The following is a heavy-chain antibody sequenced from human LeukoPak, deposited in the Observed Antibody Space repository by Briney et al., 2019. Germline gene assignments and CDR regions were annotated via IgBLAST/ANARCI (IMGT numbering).Heavy chain of an antibody. CDR3: ATFSSGFYPKEPFDI. D-gene: IGHD3-22*01. CDR1: GFDLSKNW. J-gene: IGHJ3*02. CDR2: IKPDGSET. V-gene: IGHV3-7*01. Sequence: GGSLRLSCAASGFDLSKNWMSWVGQAPGKGLEWVAKIKPDGSETSYVDSVEGRFIISRDNAKNSLFLQMNSLSAEDTALYYCATFSSGFYPKEPFDIWGRGTMVSVSS.